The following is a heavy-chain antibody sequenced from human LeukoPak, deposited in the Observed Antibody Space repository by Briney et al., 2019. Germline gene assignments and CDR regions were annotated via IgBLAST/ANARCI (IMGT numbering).Heavy chain of an antibody. CDR1: GGSISSYY. CDR3: ARVPPYCGGDCYFDY. Sequence: SETLSLTCTVSGGSISSYYWSWIRQPPGKGLEWIGYIYNSGSTNYNPSLKSPVTISVDTSKNQFSLKLSSVTAADTAVYYCARVPPYCGGDCYFDYWGQGTLVTVSA. D-gene: IGHD2-21*02. V-gene: IGHV4-59*01. CDR2: IYNSGST. J-gene: IGHJ4*02.